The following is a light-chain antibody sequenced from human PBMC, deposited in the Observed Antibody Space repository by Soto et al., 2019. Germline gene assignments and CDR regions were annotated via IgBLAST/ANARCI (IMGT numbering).Light chain of an antibody. CDR3: SSYTSRSSVV. J-gene: IGLJ2*01. CDR1: SSDVGGYNY. CDR2: EVS. Sequence: QSALTQPASVSGSPGQSITISCTGTSSDVGGYNYVSWYQQHPGKAPKLMIYEVSNRPSGVSNRFSGSKSGHTASLTISWLQAEDEADYACSSYTSRSSVVFGGGTKLTVL. V-gene: IGLV2-14*01.